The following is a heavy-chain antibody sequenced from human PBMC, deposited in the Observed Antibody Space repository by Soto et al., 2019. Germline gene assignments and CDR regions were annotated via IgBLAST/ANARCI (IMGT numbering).Heavy chain of an antibody. Sequence: LRLSCAASGFTFSSYEMNWVRQAPGKGLEWVSYISSSGSTIYYADSVKGRFTISRDNAKNSLYLQMNSLRAEDTAVYYCARDLDGQPYYGMDVWGQGTTVTVSS. D-gene: IGHD6-13*01. J-gene: IGHJ6*02. CDR1: GFTFSSYE. CDR3: ARDLDGQPYYGMDV. V-gene: IGHV3-48*03. CDR2: ISSSGSTI.